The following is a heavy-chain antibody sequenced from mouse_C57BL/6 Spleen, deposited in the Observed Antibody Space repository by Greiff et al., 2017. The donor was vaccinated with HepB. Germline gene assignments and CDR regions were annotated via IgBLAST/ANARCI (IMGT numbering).Heavy chain of an antibody. Sequence: QVQLQQSGAELVRPGASVTLSCKASGYTFTDYEMHWVKQTPVHGLEWIGAIDPETGGTAYNQKFKGKAILTADKSSSTAYMELRSLTSEDSAVYYYTRRRRYYGYDFAYWGQGTLVTVSA. V-gene: IGHV1-15*01. D-gene: IGHD2-2*01. CDR3: TRRRRYYGYDFAY. CDR1: GYTFTDYE. CDR2: IDPETGGT. J-gene: IGHJ3*01.